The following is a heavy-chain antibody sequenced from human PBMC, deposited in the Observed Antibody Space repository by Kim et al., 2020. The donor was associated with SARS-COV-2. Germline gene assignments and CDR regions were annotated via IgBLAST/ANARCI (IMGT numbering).Heavy chain of an antibody. V-gene: IGHV3-43*01. CDR2: ISWDGGST. Sequence: GGSLRLSCAASGFTFDDYTMHWVRQAPGKGLEWVSLISWDGGSTYYADSVKGRFTISRDNSKNSLYLQMNSLRTEDTALYYCATLGYCSSTSCYGFDYWG. J-gene: IGHJ4*01. CDR1: GFTFDDYT. D-gene: IGHD2-2*01. CDR3: ATLGYCSSTSCYGFDY.